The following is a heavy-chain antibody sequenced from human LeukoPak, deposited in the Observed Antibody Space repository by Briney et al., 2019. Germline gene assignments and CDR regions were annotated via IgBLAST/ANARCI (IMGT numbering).Heavy chain of an antibody. V-gene: IGHV1-2*02. CDR1: GYTFTCYY. CDR2: INPNTGVK. J-gene: IGHJ3*02. Sequence: GASVKVSCKASGYTFTCYYMHWVRQPPGQGLEWMGWINPNTGVKKYTQNFQGRVTMTRDPSISTAYMELSGLRSDDTAVYYCAREASNAFDTWGQGTMVTVSS. CDR3: AREASNAFDT.